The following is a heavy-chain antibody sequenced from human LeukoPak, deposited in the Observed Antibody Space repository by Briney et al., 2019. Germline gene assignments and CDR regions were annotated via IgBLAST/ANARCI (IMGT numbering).Heavy chain of an antibody. CDR2: ISYDGSNK. J-gene: IGHJ4*02. D-gene: IGHD3-10*01. CDR1: GFTFSNYG. CDR3: ARGGVRSFDFDY. Sequence: GGSLRLSCAASGFTFSNYGMHWVRQAPGKGLEWVAVISYDGSNKYYADSVKGRFTISRDNSKNTLYLQMNSLRAEDTAVYYCARGGVRSFDFDYWGQGTLVTVSS. V-gene: IGHV3-30*03.